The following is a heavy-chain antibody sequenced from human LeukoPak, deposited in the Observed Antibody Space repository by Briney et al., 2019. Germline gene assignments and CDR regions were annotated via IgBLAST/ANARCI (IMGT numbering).Heavy chain of an antibody. D-gene: IGHD2-21*02. CDR3: ALGEVTASFDY. Sequence: PSETLSLTCTVSGGSISSYYWSWIRQPPGKGLEWIGYIYYSGSTNYNPSLKSRVTISVDTSKNQFSLKLSSVTAADTAVYYCALGEVTASFDYWGQGTLVTVSS. V-gene: IGHV4-59*08. CDR1: GGSISSYY. J-gene: IGHJ4*02. CDR2: IYYSGST.